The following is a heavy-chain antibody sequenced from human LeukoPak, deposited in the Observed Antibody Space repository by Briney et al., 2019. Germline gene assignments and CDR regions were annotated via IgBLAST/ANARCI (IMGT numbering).Heavy chain of an antibody. CDR3: AKGKFHLRPGDAFDI. Sequence: HPGRSLRLSCAASGFTFEDYAMHWVRQAPGKGLEWVSGISWNSGSIGYADSVKGRFTISRDNAKNSLYLQMNSLRAEDTALYYCAKGKFHLRPGDAFDIWGQGTMVTVSS. J-gene: IGHJ3*02. D-gene: IGHD5/OR15-5a*01. V-gene: IGHV3-9*01. CDR2: ISWNSGSI. CDR1: GFTFEDYA.